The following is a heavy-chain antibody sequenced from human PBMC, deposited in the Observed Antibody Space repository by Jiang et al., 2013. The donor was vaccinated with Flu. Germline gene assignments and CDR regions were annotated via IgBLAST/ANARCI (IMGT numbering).Heavy chain of an antibody. Sequence: GLVQPGRSLRLSCAASGFTVSSNYMSWVRQAPGKGLEWVSVIYSGGSTYYADSVKGRFTISRHNSKNTLYLQMNSLRAEDTAVYYCASQSTYCSSTSCLSYWGQGTLVTVSS. CDR2: IYSGGST. CDR1: GFTVSSNY. D-gene: IGHD2-2*01. CDR3: ASQSTYCSSTSCLSY. V-gene: IGHV3-53*04. J-gene: IGHJ4*02.